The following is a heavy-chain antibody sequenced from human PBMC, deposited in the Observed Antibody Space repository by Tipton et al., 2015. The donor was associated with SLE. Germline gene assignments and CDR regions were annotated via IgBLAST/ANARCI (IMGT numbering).Heavy chain of an antibody. CDR3: AGRPKFYFDY. J-gene: IGHJ4*02. CDR2: IKGDGSEK. CDR1: GFTFSSYW. V-gene: IGHV3-7*01. Sequence: SLRLSCVASGFTFSSYWMSWVRQVPGKGLEWVANIKGDGSEKYYVDPVKGRFTISRDNAKNSLFLQMNSLRAEDTAVYYCAGRPKFYFDYWGRGTLVTVSS.